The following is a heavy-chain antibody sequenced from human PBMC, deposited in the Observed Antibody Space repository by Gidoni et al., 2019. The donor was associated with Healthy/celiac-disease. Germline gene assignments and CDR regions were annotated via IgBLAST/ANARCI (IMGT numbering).Heavy chain of an antibody. CDR1: GFTFSSYS. CDR3: ARVDSSGPFEYFQH. D-gene: IGHD3-22*01. Sequence: EVQLVESGGGLVKPGGSLRLSCAASGFTFSSYSMNWVRQAPGKGLEWVSSISSSSSYIYYADSVKGRFTISRDNAKNSLYLQMNSLRAEDTAVYYCARVDSSGPFEYFQHWGQGTLVTVSS. J-gene: IGHJ1*01. CDR2: ISSSSSYI. V-gene: IGHV3-21*01.